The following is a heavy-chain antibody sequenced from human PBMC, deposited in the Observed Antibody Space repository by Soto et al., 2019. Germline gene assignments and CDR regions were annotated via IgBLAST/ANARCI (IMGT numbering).Heavy chain of an antibody. Sequence: EVQLVETGGGLIQPGGSLRLSCAASGFTVSSNYMSWVRQAPGKGLEWVSVIYSGGSTYYADSVKGRFTISRDNSKNTLYLQMNSLRAEDTAVYHCARGNRHNSGACDYWGQGTLVTVTS. V-gene: IGHV3-53*02. CDR2: IYSGGST. D-gene: IGHD2-21*01. CDR1: GFTVSSNY. CDR3: ARGNRHNSGACDY. J-gene: IGHJ4*02.